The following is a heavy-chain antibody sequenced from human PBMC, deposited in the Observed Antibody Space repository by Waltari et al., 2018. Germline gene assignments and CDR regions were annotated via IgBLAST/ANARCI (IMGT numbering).Heavy chain of an antibody. Sequence: QVQLVQSGAEVKKPGASVKVSCKASGYTFTGYYMHWVRQAPGQGLEWRGWINPNSGGTNYAQKFQGRVTMTRDTSISTAYMELSRLRSDGTAVYYCATHIGGGWYGDAFDIWGQGTMVTVSS. V-gene: IGHV1-2*02. CDR2: INPNSGGT. CDR3: ATHIGGGWYGDAFDI. CDR1: GYTFTGYY. J-gene: IGHJ3*02. D-gene: IGHD6-19*01.